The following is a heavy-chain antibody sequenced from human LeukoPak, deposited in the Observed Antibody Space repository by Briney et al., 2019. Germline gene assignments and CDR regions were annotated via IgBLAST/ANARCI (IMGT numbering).Heavy chain of an antibody. Sequence: GGSLRLSCAASGFTFSSYAMDWVSQAPGKGLGWVAVISYDGSNKYYADSVRGRFTISRDNSKNTLYLQMNSLRAEDTAVYYCARDRPDYGDLWWYWGQGTLVTVSS. V-gene: IGHV3-30-3*01. CDR3: ARDRPDYGDLWWY. CDR1: GFTFSSYA. J-gene: IGHJ4*02. CDR2: ISYDGSNK. D-gene: IGHD4-17*01.